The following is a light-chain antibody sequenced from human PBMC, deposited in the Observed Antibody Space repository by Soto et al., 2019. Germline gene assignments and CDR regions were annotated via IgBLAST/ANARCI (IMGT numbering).Light chain of an antibody. CDR1: QSVSSY. Sequence: EIVLTQSPATLSLSPGXRATLSCRASQSVSSYLAWYQQKPGQAPRLLIHDASNRATGIPARFSGSGSGTDFTLTISSLEPEDFAVYYCQQRSNWPPGYTFGQGTKVDIK. V-gene: IGKV3-11*01. CDR2: DAS. J-gene: IGKJ2*01. CDR3: QQRSNWPPGYT.